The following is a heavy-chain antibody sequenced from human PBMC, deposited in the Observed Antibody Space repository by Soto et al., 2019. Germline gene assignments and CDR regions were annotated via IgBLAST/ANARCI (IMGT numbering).Heavy chain of an antibody. Sequence: TLSLTCTVSGGSISSGGYYWSWIRQHPGKGLEWIGYIYYSGSTYYNPSLKSRVTISVDTSKNQFSLKLSSVTAADTAVYYCARVPMVREAIFDYWGQGTLVTVSS. CDR2: IYYSGST. V-gene: IGHV4-31*03. D-gene: IGHD3-10*01. CDR1: GGSISSGGYY. J-gene: IGHJ4*02. CDR3: ARVPMVREAIFDY.